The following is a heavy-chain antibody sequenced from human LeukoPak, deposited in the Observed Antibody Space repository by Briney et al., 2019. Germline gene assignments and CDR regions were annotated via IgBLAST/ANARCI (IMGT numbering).Heavy chain of an antibody. CDR2: INHSGST. CDR3: ARFAWGFDY. CDR1: GGSFSGYY. Sequence: SETLSLTCAVYGGSFSGYYWSWIRQPPGKGLEWIGEINHSGSTNYNPSLKSRVTISVDTSKNQFSLKLSSVTAADTAVYYCARFAWGFDYWGQGTLVTVSS. J-gene: IGHJ4*02. V-gene: IGHV4-34*01. D-gene: IGHD3-16*01.